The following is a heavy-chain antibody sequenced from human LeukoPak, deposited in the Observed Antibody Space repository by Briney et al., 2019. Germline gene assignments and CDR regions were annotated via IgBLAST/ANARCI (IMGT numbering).Heavy chain of an antibody. V-gene: IGHV3-66*01. D-gene: IGHD3-22*01. CDR1: GFIVSNNY. J-gene: IGHJ4*02. CDR3: AKKGYYDGSGYYMYYFDH. Sequence: GGSLRLSCAASGFIVSNNYMSWVRQAPGKGLEWVSVIYSGGSTHYADSVKGRFTISRDNSKNTLYLQMNSLRAEDTAVYYCAKKGYYDGSGYYMYYFDHWGQGTLVTVSS. CDR2: IYSGGST.